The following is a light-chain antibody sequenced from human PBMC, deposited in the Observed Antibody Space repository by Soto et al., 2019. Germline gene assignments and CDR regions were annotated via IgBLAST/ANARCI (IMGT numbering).Light chain of an antibody. J-gene: IGKJ1*01. CDR3: QQYGSSPRT. CDR2: GAS. V-gene: IGKV3-20*01. CDR1: QSVSSSY. Sequence: ILLTQSPGTRSLSPGERATLSCRASQSVSSSYLAWYQQKPGQAPRLLIYGASSRATGIPDRFSGSGSGTDFTLTISRLEPEDFAVYYCQQYGSSPRTFGQGTKVDIK.